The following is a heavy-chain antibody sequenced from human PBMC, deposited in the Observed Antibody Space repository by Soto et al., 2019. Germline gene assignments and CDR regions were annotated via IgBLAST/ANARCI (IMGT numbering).Heavy chain of an antibody. CDR2: ISYDGSNK. CDR1: GFTFSSYA. CDR3: ARDSPGYSYQY. J-gene: IGHJ4*02. V-gene: IGHV3-30-3*01. D-gene: IGHD5-18*01. Sequence: GGSLRLSCAASGFTFSSYAMHWVRQAPGKGLEWVAVISYDGSNKYYADSVKGRFTISRDNSKNTLYLQMNSLRAEDTAVYYCARDSPGYSYQYWGQGT.